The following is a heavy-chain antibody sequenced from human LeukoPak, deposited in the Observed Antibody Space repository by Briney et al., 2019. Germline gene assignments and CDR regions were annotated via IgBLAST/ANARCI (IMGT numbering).Heavy chain of an antibody. V-gene: IGHV4-61*01. J-gene: IGHJ4*02. Sequence: SETLSLTCTVSGGSVSSGSYSWNWIRQPPGKGLEWIGHIYYSGSTDYNPSLKSRVTISADTSKNQFSLKMTSVTAADTAVYYCAREPGETDEGFEYWGQGTLVAVSS. D-gene: IGHD1-14*01. CDR1: GGSVSSGSYS. CDR3: AREPGETDEGFEY. CDR2: IYYSGST.